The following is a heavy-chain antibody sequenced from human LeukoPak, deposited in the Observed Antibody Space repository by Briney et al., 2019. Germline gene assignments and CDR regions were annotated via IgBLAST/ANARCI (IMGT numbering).Heavy chain of an antibody. CDR2: INHSGRT. CDR1: GGSISSGAYS. V-gene: IGHV4-30-2*01. D-gene: IGHD3-10*01. CDR3: ARWGFGEGIDY. J-gene: IGHJ4*02. Sequence: QTLSLTCAVSGGSISSGAYSWSWIRQPAGRGVEWIGDINHSGRTYHNPSLKSRVNMSVDRYKNQFYLRLSSVADADAAVYFCARWGFGEGIDYWGQGTLVTVSS.